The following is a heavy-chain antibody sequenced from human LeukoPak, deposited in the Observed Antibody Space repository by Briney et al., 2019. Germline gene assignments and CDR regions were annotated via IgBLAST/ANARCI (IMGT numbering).Heavy chain of an antibody. CDR3: ARVISGTVTTEYFDL. Sequence: PSQTLSLTCSVSGGSISSGGYYWSWIRQHPGKGLEWIGYIYFSGSTYYNPSLTSRVTISLDTSKNQFSLKLSSVTAADTAVYYCARVISGTVTTEYFDLWDRGTLVTVSS. J-gene: IGHJ2*01. D-gene: IGHD4-17*01. CDR2: IYFSGST. V-gene: IGHV4-31*03. CDR1: GGSISSGGYY.